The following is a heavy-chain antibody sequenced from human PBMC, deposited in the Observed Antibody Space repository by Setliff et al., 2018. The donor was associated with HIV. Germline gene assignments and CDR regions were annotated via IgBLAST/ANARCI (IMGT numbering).Heavy chain of an antibody. D-gene: IGHD2-21*02. Sequence: SETLSLTCTVSRGSINSDDYYWSWIRQPAGKGLEWVGRIYTSGSTNYNPSLKSRVTISQDRSKNQFSLSLSSVTATDTAVYYCARGRRYGGNSAGSHFDYWGHGILVTVSS. CDR2: IYTSGST. CDR1: RGSINSDDYY. CDR3: ARGRRYGGNSAGSHFDY. J-gene: IGHJ5*01. V-gene: IGHV4-61*02.